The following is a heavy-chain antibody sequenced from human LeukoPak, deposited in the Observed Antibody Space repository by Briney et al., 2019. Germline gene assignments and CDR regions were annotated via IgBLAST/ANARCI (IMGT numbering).Heavy chain of an antibody. J-gene: IGHJ4*02. Sequence: SETLSLTCTVSGGSISSYYWSWIRQPAGKGLEWIGRIYSSGSTDYNPSLKSRVTMSVDTSKNKFSLKLSSVTAADTAVYYCARVLLKGFAFDYWGQGTLVTVSS. D-gene: IGHD2-21*01. CDR1: GGSISSYY. CDR2: IYSSGST. CDR3: ARVLLKGFAFDY. V-gene: IGHV4-4*07.